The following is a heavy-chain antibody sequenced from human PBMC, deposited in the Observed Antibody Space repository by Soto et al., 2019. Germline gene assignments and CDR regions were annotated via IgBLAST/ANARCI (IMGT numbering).Heavy chain of an antibody. J-gene: IGHJ4*02. CDR3: AREEGTEIDF. CDR1: GYTFTDAY. CDR2: INPKNGGT. V-gene: IGHV1-2*02. Sequence: QVRLVQSGAEVKKPGASVKVTCKPSGYTFTDAYIHWVRQAPGQGLEWLGWINPKNGGTNYAQKFQGRVTMTRDTSSSTAVMELSSLNSNDTAVYYCAREEGTEIDFWGQGTLVTVSS. D-gene: IGHD1-7*01.